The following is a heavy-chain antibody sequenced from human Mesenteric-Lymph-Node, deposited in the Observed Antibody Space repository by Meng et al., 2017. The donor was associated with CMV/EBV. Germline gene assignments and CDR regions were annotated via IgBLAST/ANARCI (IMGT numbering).Heavy chain of an antibody. J-gene: IGHJ4*02. CDR3: ARGSSYDILTGYFDY. D-gene: IGHD3-9*01. CDR2: INHSGST. CDR1: GGSFSGYY. Sequence: VQFHQWGEGLLKPSETLSVTCAVYGGSFSGYYWNWIRQSPEKGLEWIGEINHSGSTTYNPSFTSRIIISVDTSTNQISLNMSSVTAADTAVYYCARGSSYDILTGYFDYWGQGALVTVSS. V-gene: IGHV4-34*01.